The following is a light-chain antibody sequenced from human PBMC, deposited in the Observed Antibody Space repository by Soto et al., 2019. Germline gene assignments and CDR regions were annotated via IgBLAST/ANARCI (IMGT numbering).Light chain of an antibody. J-gene: IGKJ5*01. CDR1: ESIARH. Sequence: EIELTQSRGRVALCRRRRRKHHCRGRESIARHFAWYPPTPGQPPRLLIHDASSRATGIPARFSGSGSGTDFTLTISSLDPEDFAVYYCQQRNNWPPSITFGPGTRLDI. CDR3: QQRNNWPPSIT. V-gene: IGKV3-11*01. CDR2: DAS.